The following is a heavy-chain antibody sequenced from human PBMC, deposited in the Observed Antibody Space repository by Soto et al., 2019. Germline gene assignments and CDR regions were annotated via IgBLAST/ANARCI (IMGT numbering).Heavy chain of an antibody. V-gene: IGHV1-69*13. CDR2: IIPIFGTA. J-gene: IGHJ3*02. Sequence: ASVKVSCKASGGTFSSYAISWVRQAPGQGLEWMGGIIPIFGTANYAQKFQGRVTITADESTSTAYMELSSLRSEDTAVYYCAREDGVDGSGSYKAFDIWGQGTMVTVSS. D-gene: IGHD3-10*01. CDR3: AREDGVDGSGSYKAFDI. CDR1: GGTFSSYA.